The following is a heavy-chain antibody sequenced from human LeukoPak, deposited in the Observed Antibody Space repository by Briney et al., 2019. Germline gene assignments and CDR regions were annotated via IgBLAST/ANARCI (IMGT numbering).Heavy chain of an antibody. J-gene: IGHJ6*02. CDR3: ARGGAHGMDV. CDR1: GFTFSEYY. D-gene: IGHD1-26*01. Sequence: GGSLRLSCAASGFTFSEYYMTWIRQAPGKGLEWVSYISGVYDNIFYGNSVKGRFTISRDNAKKSVYLQMNSLRAEDTAVYYCARGGAHGMDVWGQGTTVTVSS. V-gene: IGHV3-11*01. CDR2: ISGVYDNI.